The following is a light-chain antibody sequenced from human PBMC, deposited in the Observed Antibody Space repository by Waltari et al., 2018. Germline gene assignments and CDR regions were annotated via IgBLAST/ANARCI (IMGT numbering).Light chain of an antibody. Sequence: DIQVTQSPPSLSASVGDRVTITCRASQNIRSHLNWYQQKAGKAPKFLIYAASNLQSGVPSRVSGSGSGTDFTLTINSLQPEDFATYYCQQCYSVPLTFGQGTTVEIK. CDR2: AAS. CDR1: QNIRSH. V-gene: IGKV1-39*01. CDR3: QQCYSVPLT. J-gene: IGKJ1*01.